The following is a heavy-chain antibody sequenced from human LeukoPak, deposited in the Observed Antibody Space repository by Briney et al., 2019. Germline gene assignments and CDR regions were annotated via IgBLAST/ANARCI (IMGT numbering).Heavy chain of an antibody. Sequence: GGSLRLSCAASGFTFSSDSMNWVRQAPGKGLEWVSSSSSSSSYIYYADSVKGRFTISRDNAKNSLYLQMNSLRAEDTAVYYCARWYSSSWNDAFDIWGQGTMVTVSS. D-gene: IGHD6-13*01. CDR2: SSSSSSYI. CDR1: GFTFSSDS. V-gene: IGHV3-21*01. CDR3: ARWYSSSWNDAFDI. J-gene: IGHJ3*02.